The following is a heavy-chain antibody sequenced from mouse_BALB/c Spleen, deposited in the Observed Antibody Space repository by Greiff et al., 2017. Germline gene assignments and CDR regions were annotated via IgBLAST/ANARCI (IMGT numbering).Heavy chain of an antibody. CDR3: TRVVKSSFAY. J-gene: IGHJ3*01. D-gene: IGHD2-13*01. Sequence: LKQPGSELVRPGASVKLSCKASGYTFTSYWMHWVKQRPGQGLEWIGNIYPGSGSTNYDEKFKSKATLTVDTSSSTAYMQLSSLTSEDSAVYYCTRVVKSSFAYWGQGTLVTVSA. CDR2: IYPGSGST. V-gene: IGHV1S22*01. CDR1: GYTFTSYW.